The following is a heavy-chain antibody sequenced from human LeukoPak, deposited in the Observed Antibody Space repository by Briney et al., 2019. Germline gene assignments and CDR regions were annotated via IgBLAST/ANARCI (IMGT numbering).Heavy chain of an antibody. CDR3: ARVIDGYNDY. J-gene: IGHJ4*02. CDR2: IYYSGST. CDR1: GGSISGYY. D-gene: IGHD5-24*01. V-gene: IGHV4-59*01. Sequence: SSETLSLTCTVSGGSISGYYWSWIRQPPGKGLEWIGYIYYSGSTNYNPSLKSRVTISVDTSKNQFSLKLSSVTAADTAVYYCARVIDGYNDYWGQGTLVTVSS.